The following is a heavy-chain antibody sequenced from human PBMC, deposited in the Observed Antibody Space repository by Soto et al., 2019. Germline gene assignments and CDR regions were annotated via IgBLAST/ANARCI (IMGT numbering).Heavy chain of an antibody. CDR3: ARSLTEGYCTITGCYTRPLYGMDV. CDR1: GYTFSGYY. J-gene: IGHJ6*02. Sequence: ASVKVSCKASGYTFSGYYIHWLRQAPGQGLEWMGWINPNSGGTNYAQKFQGRVTVTRDTPTSTAYMELSRLTYDDTAVYYCARSLTEGYCTITGCYTRPLYGMDVWGQGTKVTVSS. D-gene: IGHD2-2*02. CDR2: INPNSGGT. V-gene: IGHV1-2*02.